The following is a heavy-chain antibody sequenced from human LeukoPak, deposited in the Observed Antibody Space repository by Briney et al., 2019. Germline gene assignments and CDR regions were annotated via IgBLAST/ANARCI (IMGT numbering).Heavy chain of an antibody. Sequence: GGSLRLSCAASGFTFSSHLMHWVRQAQGTGLVWVSSVKSDGTATNYADSVKGRFTISRDNAKNTLYLQMNSLRVEDTAVYYCVRRFATGDWGQGTLVTVSS. J-gene: IGHJ4*02. D-gene: IGHD1-14*01. V-gene: IGHV3-74*01. CDR3: VRRFATGD. CDR1: GFTFSSHL. CDR2: VKSDGTAT.